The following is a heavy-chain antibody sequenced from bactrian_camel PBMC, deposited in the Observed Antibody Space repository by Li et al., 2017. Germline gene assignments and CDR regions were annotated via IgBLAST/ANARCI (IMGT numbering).Heavy chain of an antibody. V-gene: IGHV3S53*01. CDR3: GTVSPGIEPWRCGAWHVEWPYAH. J-gene: IGHJ4*01. CDR2: GTKDGAT. Sequence: HVQLVESGGGSVQAGGSLRLSCVASGDRDTINTMAWLRQAPGKEREAVARGTKDGATAYGELVEGRFTISQDNAKNTVYLQMNRLQPAETAMYFCGTVSPGIEPWRCGAWHVEWPYAHWGLGTQVTVS. D-gene: IGHD3*01. CDR1: GDRDTINT.